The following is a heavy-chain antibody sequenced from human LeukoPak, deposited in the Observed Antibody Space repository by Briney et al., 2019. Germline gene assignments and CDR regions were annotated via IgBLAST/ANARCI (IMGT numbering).Heavy chain of an antibody. Sequence: GGSLRLSCATSGFSFSSYAMSWVRQAPGKGLEWVAFIRYDGSNKYYADSVKGRFTISRDNSKNTLYLQMNSLRAEDTAVYYCAKDRLRGYYDSSGYEYYFDYWGQGTLVTVSS. CDR1: GFSFSSYA. J-gene: IGHJ4*02. V-gene: IGHV3-30*02. CDR3: AKDRLRGYYDSSGYEYYFDY. D-gene: IGHD3-22*01. CDR2: IRYDGSNK.